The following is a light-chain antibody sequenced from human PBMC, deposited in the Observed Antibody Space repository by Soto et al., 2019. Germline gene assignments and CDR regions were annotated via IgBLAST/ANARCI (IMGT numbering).Light chain of an antibody. CDR3: SSYTSSSTSSYV. V-gene: IGLV2-14*01. CDR1: SSDVGGYNY. J-gene: IGLJ1*01. Sequence: QSALTQPASVSGSPGQSITISCTGTSSDVGGYNYVSWYQQHPGKAPKLMIYDVSNRPSGVSNRFSGSKSGNTASLTISGLQAEDEADYYCSSYTSSSTSSYVFGTGTKLTV. CDR2: DVS.